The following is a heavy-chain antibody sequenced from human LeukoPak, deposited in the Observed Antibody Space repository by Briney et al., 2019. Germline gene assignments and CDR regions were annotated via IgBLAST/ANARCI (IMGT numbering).Heavy chain of an antibody. CDR1: GFTLSKFD. Sequence: GGSLRLSCAASGFTLSKFDMYWVRQAPGKGLEWVSAISGSGGSTYYADSVKGRFTISRDNSKNTLYLQMNSLRAEDTAVYYCAKDLYSSGWTGRGAFDIWGQGTMVTVSS. V-gene: IGHV3-23*01. CDR3: AKDLYSSGWTGRGAFDI. J-gene: IGHJ3*02. CDR2: ISGSGGST. D-gene: IGHD6-19*01.